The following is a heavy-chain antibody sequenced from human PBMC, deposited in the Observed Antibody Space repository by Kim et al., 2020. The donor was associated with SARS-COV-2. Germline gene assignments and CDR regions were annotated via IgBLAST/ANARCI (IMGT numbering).Heavy chain of an antibody. CDR3: ARANIAARDFDY. Sequence: NYYAESVKSRITINPDTSKNQFSLQLNSGTPEDTAVYYCARANIAARDFDYWGQGTLVTVSS. D-gene: IGHD6-6*01. V-gene: IGHV6-1*01. J-gene: IGHJ4*02. CDR2: N.